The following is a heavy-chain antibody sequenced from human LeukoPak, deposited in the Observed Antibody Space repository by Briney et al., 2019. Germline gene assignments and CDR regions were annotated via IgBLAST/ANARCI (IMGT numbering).Heavy chain of an antibody. J-gene: IGHJ5*02. CDR2: IYYSGST. D-gene: IGHD3-9*01. CDR3: ARSYYDILTGYDLGFDP. V-gene: IGHV4-31*03. Sequence: SETLSLTCTVSGGSISSGGYYWSWIRQHPGKGLEWIGYIYYSGSTYYNPSLESRVTISVDTSKNQFSLKLSSVTAADTAVYYCARSYYDILTGYDLGFDPWGQGTLVTVSS. CDR1: GGSISSGGYY.